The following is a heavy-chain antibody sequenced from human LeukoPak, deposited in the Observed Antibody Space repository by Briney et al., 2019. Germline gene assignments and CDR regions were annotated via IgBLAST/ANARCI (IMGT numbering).Heavy chain of an antibody. CDR2: ISWNSGSI. CDR3: AKGPSVVVTDLFDY. V-gene: IGHV3-9*01. J-gene: IGHJ4*02. Sequence: GRSLRLSCAASGFTFDDYAMHWVRQAPGKSLEWVSGISWNSGSIGYADSVKGRFTISRDNAKNSLYLQMNSLRAEDTALYYCAKGPSVVVTDLFDYWGQGTLVTVSS. D-gene: IGHD2-21*02. CDR1: GFTFDDYA.